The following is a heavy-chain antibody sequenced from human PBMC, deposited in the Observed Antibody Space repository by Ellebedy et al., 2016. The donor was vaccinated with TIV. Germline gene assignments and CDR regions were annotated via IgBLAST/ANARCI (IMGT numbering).Heavy chain of an antibody. D-gene: IGHD6-19*01. CDR2: IKHDGSEK. V-gene: IGHV3-7*01. CDR1: GFTFSNYW. CDR3: ARGGRDQWLIDY. J-gene: IGHJ4*02. Sequence: GESLKISCAASGFTFSNYWMSWVRQAPGKGLEWVANIKHDGSEKYYVDSVKGRFSISREKYKNTLYVQMNSLRAEDTAVYYCARGGRDQWLIDYWGQGTLVTVSS.